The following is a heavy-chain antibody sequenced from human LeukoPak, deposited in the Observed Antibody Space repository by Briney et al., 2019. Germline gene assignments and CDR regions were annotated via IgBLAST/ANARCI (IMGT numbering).Heavy chain of an antibody. D-gene: IGHD3-3*01. CDR1: GGSISSGDYY. CDR2: IYYSGST. Sequence: SETLSLTCTVSGGSISSGDYYWSWIRQPPGKGLEWIGYIYYSGSTYYNPSPKSRVTISVDTSKNQFSLKLSSVTAADTAVYYCARAARITIFGVAFPYYYGMDVWGQGTTVTVSS. CDR3: ARAARITIFGVAFPYYYGMDV. V-gene: IGHV4-30-4*01. J-gene: IGHJ6*02.